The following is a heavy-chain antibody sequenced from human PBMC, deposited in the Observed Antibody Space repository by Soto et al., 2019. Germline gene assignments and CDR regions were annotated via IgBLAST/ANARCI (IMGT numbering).Heavy chain of an antibody. Sequence: EVQLVQSGAEVRKPGEALRIYCKDSGYTFGNSWISWVRNMSWQGLEWMCRIDPSDSDTNYSPPFQGHVSFSADKSINTVYLQWTGLKASDTAIYYCARRDNSGHDAFDIWGQGTMVTVSS. CDR1: GYTFGNSW. CDR2: IDPSDSDT. V-gene: IGHV5-10-1*01. J-gene: IGHJ3*02. D-gene: IGHD6-19*01. CDR3: ARRDNSGHDAFDI.